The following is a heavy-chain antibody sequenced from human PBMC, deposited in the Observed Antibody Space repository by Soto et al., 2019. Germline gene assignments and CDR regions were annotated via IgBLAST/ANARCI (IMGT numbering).Heavy chain of an antibody. D-gene: IGHD2-8*02. CDR2: VYYGGRS. Sequence: QLQLQESGPGLVKPSETLSLTCAVSSSPVSSTTYTWGWIRQPPGKGLEWVASVYYGGRSYYNPSLNSRVTISVDTSKNQYSLKMTSVTAANSSVYYCDRLNRNCTRGSSHGQYAMDGWCQETTVTGSS. V-gene: IGHV4-39*01. J-gene: IGHJ6*02. CDR3: DRLNRNCTRGSSHGQYAMDG. CDR1: SSPVSSTTYT.